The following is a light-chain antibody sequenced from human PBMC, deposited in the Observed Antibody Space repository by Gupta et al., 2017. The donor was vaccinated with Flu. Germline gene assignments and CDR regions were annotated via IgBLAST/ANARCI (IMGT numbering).Light chain of an antibody. V-gene: IGKV3-15*01. CDR3: HQYDDWPPRT. CDR1: QSVYTS. J-gene: IGKJ1*01. Sequence: EKVMTQSPATLSVSPGERVTLSCRASQSVYTSLAWYQQKPGQAPRLLIYDVSTRATDIPARFSGSGSGTEFTLTITSLQSDDVAVYYCHQYDDWPPRTFGQGTRVEMK. CDR2: DVS.